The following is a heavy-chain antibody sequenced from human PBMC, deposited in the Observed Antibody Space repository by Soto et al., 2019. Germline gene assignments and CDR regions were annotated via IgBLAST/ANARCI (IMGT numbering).Heavy chain of an antibody. CDR1: GGTFSSYT. Sequence: SVKVSCKASGGTFSSYTISWVRQAPGQGLEWMGRIIPILGIANYARKFQGRVTITADKSTSTAYMELSSLRSEDTAVYYCAVPAAHDAFDIWGQGTMVTVSS. CDR3: AVPAAHDAFDI. CDR2: IIPILGIA. J-gene: IGHJ3*02. V-gene: IGHV1-69*02. D-gene: IGHD2-2*01.